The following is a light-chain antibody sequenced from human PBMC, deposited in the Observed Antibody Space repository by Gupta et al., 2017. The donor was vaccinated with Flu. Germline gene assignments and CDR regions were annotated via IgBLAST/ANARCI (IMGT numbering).Light chain of an antibody. J-gene: IGKJ4*01. CDR3: QQYKSYPIT. Sequence: LSPLSASVRDRVTITCRARHSSSTLLAWHQQKPGKAPKLLIYKASNLESGVPSRFSGSGSGTEFTLTISSLQPDDVGNYYCQQYKSYPITFGEGTKVEIK. CDR1: HSSSTL. V-gene: IGKV1-5*03. CDR2: KAS.